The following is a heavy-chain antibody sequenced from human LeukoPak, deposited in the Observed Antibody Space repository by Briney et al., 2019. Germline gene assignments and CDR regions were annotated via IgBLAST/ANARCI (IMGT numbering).Heavy chain of an antibody. CDR2: IKQDGSEK. J-gene: IGHJ4*02. D-gene: IGHD3-10*01. CDR1: GFTFSTYW. CDR3: ARFQSYSLDS. V-gene: IGHV3-7*05. Sequence: GGSLRLSCAASGFTFSTYWMSWVRQAPGKGLEWVANIKQDGSEKYYVDSVRGRFTISRDNAKHSLYLQMNSLRAEDTAVYYCARFQSYSLDSWGQGTLVTVSS.